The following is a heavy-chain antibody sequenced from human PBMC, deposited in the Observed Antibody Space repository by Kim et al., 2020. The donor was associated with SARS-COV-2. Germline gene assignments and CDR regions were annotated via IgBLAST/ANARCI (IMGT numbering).Heavy chain of an antibody. CDR3: ATARRWSRIYYYYYGMDV. J-gene: IGHJ6*02. CDR2: FDPEDGET. Sequence: ASVKVSCKVSGYNLTELSMYWVRQAPGKGLEWMGGFDPEDGETIYAQKFQGRVTMTEDTSTDTAYMELSSLKSEDTAVYYCATARRWSRIYYYYYGMDVWGQGTTVTVSS. CDR1: GYNLTELS. V-gene: IGHV1-24*01. D-gene: IGHD2-15*01.